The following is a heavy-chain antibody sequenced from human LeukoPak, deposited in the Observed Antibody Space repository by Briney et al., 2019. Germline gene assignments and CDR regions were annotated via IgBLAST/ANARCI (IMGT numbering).Heavy chain of an antibody. D-gene: IGHD6-19*01. CDR2: ISGSGGST. CDR1: GFAFSSYA. CDR3: ARESRYSSGWHSVYLDY. J-gene: IGHJ4*02. Sequence: GGSLRLSCAASGFAFSSYAMSWVRQAPGKGLEWVSAISGSGGSTYYADSVKGRFTISRDNSKNTLYLQMNSLRAEDTAVYYCARESRYSSGWHSVYLDYWGQGTLVTVSS. V-gene: IGHV3-23*01.